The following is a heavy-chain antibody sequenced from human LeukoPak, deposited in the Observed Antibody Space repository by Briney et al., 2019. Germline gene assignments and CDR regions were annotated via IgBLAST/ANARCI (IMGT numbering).Heavy chain of an antibody. V-gene: IGHV3-30-3*01. Sequence: PGRSLRLSCAASGFTFSSYAMHWVRQAPGKGLEWVAVISYDGSNKYYADSVKGRFTISRDNSKNTLYLQMNSLRAEDTAVYYCAKDRGIAARHYYYYMDVWGKGTTVTVSS. CDR3: AKDRGIAARHYYYYMDV. CDR1: GFTFSSYA. CDR2: ISYDGSNK. D-gene: IGHD6-6*01. J-gene: IGHJ6*03.